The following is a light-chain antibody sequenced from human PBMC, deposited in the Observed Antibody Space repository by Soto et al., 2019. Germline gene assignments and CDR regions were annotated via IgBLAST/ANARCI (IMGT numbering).Light chain of an antibody. CDR3: QQYNSFPT. Sequence: DIQMTQSPSTLSASVGDRVTIPCRASQSISSWLAWYQQKPGKAPKLLIYKASSLESGVPSRFSGSGSGTEFTLTISSLQPDDLATYYCQQYNSFPTFGQGTKVEIK. CDR2: KAS. CDR1: QSISSW. J-gene: IGKJ1*01. V-gene: IGKV1-5*03.